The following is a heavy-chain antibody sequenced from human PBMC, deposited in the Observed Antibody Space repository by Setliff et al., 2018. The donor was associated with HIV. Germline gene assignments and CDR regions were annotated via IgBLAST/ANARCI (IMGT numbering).Heavy chain of an antibody. CDR3: ARDRMPMASWVPDK. CDR2: AIHSGIT. CDR1: GGSFSGYY. J-gene: IGHJ4*02. Sequence: SETLSLTCAVYGGSFSGYYWSWIRQPPGKGLEWIGEAIHSGITYNPSLRSRVTISLDTYKNQFSLNLSSVTAADTAVYYCARDRMPMASWVPDKWGQGTLVTVSS. V-gene: IGHV4-34*12. D-gene: IGHD2-2*01.